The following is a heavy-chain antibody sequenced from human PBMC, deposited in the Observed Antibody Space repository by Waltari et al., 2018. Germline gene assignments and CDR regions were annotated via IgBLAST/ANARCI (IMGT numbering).Heavy chain of an antibody. J-gene: IGHJ4*02. Sequence: QVQLVQSGAEVKKPGASVKVSCKASGYIFTNYDINWVREAAGQGLEWMGWMNPTSANTCYAQKCHGRVHMTRHTSITTAYMELSSLRSEDTAVYYCARGYYGSGSCDYWGQGTLVTVSS. D-gene: IGHD3-10*01. CDR3: ARGYYGSGSCDY. CDR1: GYIFTNYD. V-gene: IGHV1-8*01. CDR2: MNPTSANT.